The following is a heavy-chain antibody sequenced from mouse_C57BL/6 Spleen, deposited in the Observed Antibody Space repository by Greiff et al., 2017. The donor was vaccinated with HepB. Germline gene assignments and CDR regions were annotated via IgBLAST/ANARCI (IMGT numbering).Heavy chain of an antibody. CDR2: ISYDGSN. Sequence: DVKLVESGPGLVKPSQSLSLTCSVTGYSITSGYYWNWIRQFPGNKLEWMGYISYDGSNNYNPSLKNRISITRDTSKNQFFLKLNSVTTEDTATYYCARDPLRDYFDYWGQGTTLTVSS. CDR3: ARDPLRDYFDY. CDR1: GYSITSGYY. J-gene: IGHJ2*01. V-gene: IGHV3-6*01. D-gene: IGHD1-1*01.